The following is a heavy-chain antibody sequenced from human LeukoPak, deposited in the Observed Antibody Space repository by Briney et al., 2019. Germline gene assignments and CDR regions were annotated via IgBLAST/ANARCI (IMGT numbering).Heavy chain of an antibody. CDR2: IYSDYI. V-gene: IGHV3-21*01. Sequence: GGSLRLSCVASGFNFTTYPMKWVRQAPGRGLEWVSSIYSDYIYYADLVKGRFTISRDNAKNSLYLQMNNLRAEDTALYYCSSRDWFDPWGQGILVTVSS. CDR3: SSRDWFDP. CDR1: GFNFTTYP. J-gene: IGHJ5*02.